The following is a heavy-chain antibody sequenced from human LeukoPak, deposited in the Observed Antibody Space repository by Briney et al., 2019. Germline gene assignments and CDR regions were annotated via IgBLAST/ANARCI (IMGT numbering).Heavy chain of an antibody. V-gene: IGHV5-51*01. D-gene: IGHD2-2*01. Sequence: GESLKISCKGSGYSFTSYWIGWVRQMPGKGLEWMGIIYPGDSDTRYSPSFQGQVTISADKSISTAYLQWSSLKASDTAMYYCARLGRYCSSTSCPTPDAFDIWGQGTMVTVSS. CDR1: GYSFTSYW. CDR3: ARLGRYCSSTSCPTPDAFDI. J-gene: IGHJ3*02. CDR2: IYPGDSDT.